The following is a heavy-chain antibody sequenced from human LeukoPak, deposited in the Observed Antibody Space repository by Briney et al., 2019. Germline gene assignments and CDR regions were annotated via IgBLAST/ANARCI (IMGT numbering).Heavy chain of an antibody. CDR2: ISYSSGHI. J-gene: IGHJ3*02. V-gene: IGHV3-21*01. D-gene: IGHD4-17*01. Sequence: GGSLRLSCAASGFTFSIYSMNWVRQAPGKGLEWVSSISYSSGHIYYADSVKGRFTISRDNAKNSLYLQMNSLRADDTAVYYCARDVTVTTYSRYAFDMWGQGTMVTVSS. CDR1: GFTFSIYS. CDR3: ARDVTVTTYSRYAFDM.